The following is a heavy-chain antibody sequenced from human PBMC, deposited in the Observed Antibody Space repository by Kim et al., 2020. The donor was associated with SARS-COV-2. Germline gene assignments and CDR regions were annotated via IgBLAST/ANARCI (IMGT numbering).Heavy chain of an antibody. CDR3: AKGRYAYNTYWDF. V-gene: IGHV3-23*01. J-gene: IGHJ4*02. D-gene: IGHD3-16*01. Sequence: GRFTISKDNSKNTLVLQMNSLRAEYTAAYYCAKGRYAYNTYWDFWGQGTLVTVSS.